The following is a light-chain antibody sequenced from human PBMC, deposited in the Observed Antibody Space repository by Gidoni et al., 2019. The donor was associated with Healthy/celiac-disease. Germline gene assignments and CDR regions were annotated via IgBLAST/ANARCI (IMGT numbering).Light chain of an antibody. CDR1: QSISSY. CDR2: AAS. J-gene: IGKJ1*01. Sequence: DIQMNQSPSSLSASVGDRVTITCRASQSISSYLNWYQQKPGKAPKLLIYAASSLQSGVPSRFSCRGSGTDFTLTISSLQPEDFATYYCQQSYSTPVFXQXTKVEIK. CDR3: QQSYSTPV. V-gene: IGKV1-39*01.